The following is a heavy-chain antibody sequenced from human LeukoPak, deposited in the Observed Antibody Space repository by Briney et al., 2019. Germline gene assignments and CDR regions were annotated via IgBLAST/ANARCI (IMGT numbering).Heavy chain of an antibody. D-gene: IGHD6-19*01. CDR3: VTAAVAGTVY. J-gene: IGHJ4*02. CDR2: ITSSSTTK. Sequence: GGSLRLSCAASGFTFRSYNMNWVRQDPGKGLEWVSHITSSSTTKYYADSVEGRFAISRDNAKSSLFLQMNGLRDEDTAVYYCVTAAVAGTVYWGQGTLVTVSS. CDR1: GFTFRSYN. V-gene: IGHV3-48*02.